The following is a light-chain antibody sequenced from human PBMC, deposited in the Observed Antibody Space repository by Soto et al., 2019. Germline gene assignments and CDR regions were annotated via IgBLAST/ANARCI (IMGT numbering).Light chain of an antibody. CDR1: QSVSGK. V-gene: IGKV3-11*01. Sequence: VLFSPSPATLSLATREGATLSCSASQSVSGKLGWYQQKPGQAPRLLIYDASNRATGIPDRFSGSGSGTDFTLTISSLEPEDFAVYYCQQRSNWPRIPFGHGARLAVK. CDR2: DAS. CDR3: QQRSNWPRIP. J-gene: IGKJ5*01.